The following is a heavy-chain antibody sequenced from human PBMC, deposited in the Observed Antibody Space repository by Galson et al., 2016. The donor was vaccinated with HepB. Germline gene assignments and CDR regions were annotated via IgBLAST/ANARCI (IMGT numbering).Heavy chain of an antibody. CDR3: ARDGVVTTPRANWFDP. Sequence: SVKVSCKASGYTFTSYTMNWVRQAPGQGLEWMGWINTNTGNPTYAQGFTGRFVFSLDTSVTTAYLQINSLKAEDTAVYYCARDGVVTTPRANWFDPWGQGTLVTV. V-gene: IGHV7-4-1*02. J-gene: IGHJ5*02. CDR1: GYTFTSYT. D-gene: IGHD2-21*02. CDR2: INTNTGNP.